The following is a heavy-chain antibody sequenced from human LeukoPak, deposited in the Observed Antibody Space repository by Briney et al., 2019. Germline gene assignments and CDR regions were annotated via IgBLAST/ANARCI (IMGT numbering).Heavy chain of an antibody. J-gene: IGHJ4*02. D-gene: IGHD1-1*01. V-gene: IGHV3-74*01. CDR3: ARVGSLDTRGY. CDR1: GFTFSNYW. Sequence: GGSPRLSCAASGFTFSNYWMHWVRQAPGKGPVWVSRINIDGSSTSYADSVKGRFTISRDNAKNTLYLQMNSLRAEDTAVYYCARVGSLDTRGYWGQGTLVTVSS. CDR2: INIDGSST.